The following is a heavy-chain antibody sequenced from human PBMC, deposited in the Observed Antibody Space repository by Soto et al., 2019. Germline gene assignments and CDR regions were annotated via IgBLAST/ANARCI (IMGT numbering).Heavy chain of an antibody. J-gene: IGHJ4*02. Sequence: GGSLRLSCVASGLTFSSFVMSWVRQAPGKGPEWVSAIVSSGATTYYADSVKGRFTISRDNSKNTLYLQMNSLRVEDTAVYYCAKLYVGSADYWGQGALVTVSS. CDR3: AKLYVGSADY. D-gene: IGHD1-26*01. CDR1: GLTFSSFV. V-gene: IGHV3-23*01. CDR2: IVSSGATT.